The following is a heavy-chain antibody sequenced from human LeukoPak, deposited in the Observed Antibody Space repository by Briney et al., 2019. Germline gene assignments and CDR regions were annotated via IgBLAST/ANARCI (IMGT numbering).Heavy chain of an antibody. J-gene: IGHJ3*02. V-gene: IGHV4-59*01. Sequence: SETLPLTCTVSGGSISSYYWSWIRQPPGKGLEWIGYIYYSGSTNYNPSLKSRVTISVDTSKNQFSLKLSSVTAADTAVYYCARLYYDSSGYDAFDIWGQGTMVTVSS. CDR2: IYYSGST. CDR3: ARLYYDSSGYDAFDI. CDR1: GGSISSYY. D-gene: IGHD3-22*01.